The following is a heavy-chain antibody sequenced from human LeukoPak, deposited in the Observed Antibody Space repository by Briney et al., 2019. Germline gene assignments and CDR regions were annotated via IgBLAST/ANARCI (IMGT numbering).Heavy chain of an antibody. V-gene: IGHV4-38-2*02. Sequence: SETLSLTCTVSGYSISSGYYWGWIRQPPGKGLEWIGSIYHSGSTYYNPSLKSRVTISVDTSKNQFSLKLSSVTAADTAVYYCVRGSRGYSGYDSRDAFDIWGQGTMVTVSS. D-gene: IGHD5-12*01. CDR2: IYHSGST. CDR1: GYSISSGYY. CDR3: VRGSRGYSGYDSRDAFDI. J-gene: IGHJ3*02.